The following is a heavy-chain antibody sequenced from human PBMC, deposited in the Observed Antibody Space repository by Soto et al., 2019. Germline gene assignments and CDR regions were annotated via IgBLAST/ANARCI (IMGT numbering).Heavy chain of an antibody. V-gene: IGHV4-34*01. CDR3: ARGGLWFGEGLDY. Sequence: PPETLALTCAIYGGSFSVYYWSWIRQPPGKGLDWIGEINHSGSTNYNPSLKSRVTISVDTSKNQFSLKLSSVTAADTAVYYCARGGLWFGEGLDYWGQGTLVTVSS. D-gene: IGHD3-10*01. J-gene: IGHJ4*02. CDR1: GGSFSVYY. CDR2: INHSGST.